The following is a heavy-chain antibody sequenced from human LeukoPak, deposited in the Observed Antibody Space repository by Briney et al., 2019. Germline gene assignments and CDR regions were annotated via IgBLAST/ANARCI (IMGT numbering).Heavy chain of an antibody. Sequence: GGSLRLSCAASGFTFSSFGMSWVRQAPGKGLEWVAVIRYDGSTIYYADSVKGRFTISRDDSKKTLYLQMDSLRAEDTAVYYCARAYSRESGYDFVFGYWGQGTLVTVSS. D-gene: IGHD5-12*01. CDR1: GFTFSSFG. V-gene: IGHV3-33*08. CDR2: IRYDGSTI. CDR3: ARAYSRESGYDFVFGY. J-gene: IGHJ4*02.